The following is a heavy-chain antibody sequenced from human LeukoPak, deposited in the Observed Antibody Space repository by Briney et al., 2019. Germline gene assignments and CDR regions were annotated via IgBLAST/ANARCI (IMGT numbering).Heavy chain of an antibody. CDR1: GFTFSSYW. J-gene: IGHJ6*02. V-gene: IGHV3-7*01. CDR2: IKQDGSEK. CDR3: ARDIVVVTAVPYGMDV. Sequence: PGGSLRLSCAASGFTFSSYWMSWVRQAPGKGLEWVANIKQDGSEKYYVDSVKGRFTISRDNAKNSLYLQMNSLRAEDTAVYYCARDIVVVTAVPYGMDVWSQGTTVTVSS. D-gene: IGHD2-21*02.